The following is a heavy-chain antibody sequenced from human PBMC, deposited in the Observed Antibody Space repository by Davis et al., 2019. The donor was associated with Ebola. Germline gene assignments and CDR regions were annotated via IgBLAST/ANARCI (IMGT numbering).Heavy chain of an antibody. J-gene: IGHJ5*02. CDR1: GYTFTSYA. CDR3: ARGKIAAAGTGWFDP. V-gene: IGHV1-3*01. Sequence: ASVKVSCKASGYTFTSYAMHWVRQAPGQRLEWMGWINAGNGNTKYSQKFQGRVTITRDTSASTAYMELSSLRSEDTAVYYCARGKIAAAGTGWFDPWGQGTLVTVSS. CDR2: INAGNGNT. D-gene: IGHD6-13*01.